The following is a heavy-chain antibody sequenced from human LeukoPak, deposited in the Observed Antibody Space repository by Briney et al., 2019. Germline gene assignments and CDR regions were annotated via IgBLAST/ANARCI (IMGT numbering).Heavy chain of an antibody. CDR1: GFTFDDYA. V-gene: IGHV3-9*01. CDR3: AKDAGSGSSSYYYYGMDV. CDR2: ISCNSGSI. J-gene: IGHJ6*02. Sequence: SLRLSCAASGFTFDDYAMHWVRQAPGKGLEWVSSISCNSGSIGYADSVKGRFTISRDNAKNSLYLQMNSLRAEDTALYYCAKDAGSGSSSYYYYGMDVWGQGTTVTVSS. D-gene: IGHD3-10*01.